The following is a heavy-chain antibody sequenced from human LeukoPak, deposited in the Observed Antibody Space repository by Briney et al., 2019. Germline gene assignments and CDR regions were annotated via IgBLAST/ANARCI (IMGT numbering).Heavy chain of an antibody. J-gene: IGHJ4*02. CDR3: ARANYYGSGKKDLDY. Sequence: GASVKVSCKASGYTFTTYDIDCVRQATGQGLECIGWMYPNSGNTGYAKKFQGRVTMTRNTSMSTAYMELSSLRSEDTAVYYCARANYYGSGKKDLDYWGQGTLVTVSS. D-gene: IGHD3-10*01. V-gene: IGHV1-8*01. CDR2: MYPNSGNT. CDR1: GYTFTTYD.